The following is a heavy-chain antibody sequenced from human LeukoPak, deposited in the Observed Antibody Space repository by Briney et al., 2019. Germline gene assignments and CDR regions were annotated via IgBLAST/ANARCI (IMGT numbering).Heavy chain of an antibody. CDR2: IYHSGST. J-gene: IGHJ3*01. D-gene: IGHD6-13*01. Sequence: SETLSLTCTGSGYSISSAYYWGWIRQPPGKGLEWIGNIYHSGSTNYNPSLKSRVTISVDTSKNHFSLKLSSMTAADTAVYYCARAYYSTSWYGVWGQGTLVTVSS. V-gene: IGHV4-38-2*02. CDR1: GYSISSAYY. CDR3: ARAYYSTSWYGV.